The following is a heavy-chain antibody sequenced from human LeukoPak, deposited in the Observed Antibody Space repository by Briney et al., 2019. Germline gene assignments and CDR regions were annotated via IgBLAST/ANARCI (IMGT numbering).Heavy chain of an antibody. Sequence: GGSLRLSCAASGFTFSSYAMSWVRQAPGKGLEGVSAISGSGGSTYYADSVKGRFTISRDNSKNTLYLQMNSLRAEDTAVYYCAKERGDDIVVVPAAAPPSYWGQGTLVTVSS. J-gene: IGHJ4*02. D-gene: IGHD2-2*01. CDR3: AKERGDDIVVVPAAAPPSY. CDR2: ISGSGGST. CDR1: GFTFSSYA. V-gene: IGHV3-23*01.